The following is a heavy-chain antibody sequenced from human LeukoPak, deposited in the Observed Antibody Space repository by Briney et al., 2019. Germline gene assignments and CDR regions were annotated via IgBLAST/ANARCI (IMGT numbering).Heavy chain of an antibody. CDR1: GYSFTSYW. V-gene: IGHV5-51*01. CDR2: INPGDSDT. Sequence: PGESLKISCKGSGYSFTSYWIGWVRQVPGKGLEWMGIINPGDSDTRYSPSFQGQVTISADKSISTAYLQWSSLKASDTAMYYCARCPGSYFSYNWFDPWGQGTLVTVSS. J-gene: IGHJ5*02. CDR3: ARCPGSYFSYNWFDP. D-gene: IGHD1-26*01.